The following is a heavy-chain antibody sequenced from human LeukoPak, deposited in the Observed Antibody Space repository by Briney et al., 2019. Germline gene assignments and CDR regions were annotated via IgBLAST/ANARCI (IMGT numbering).Heavy chain of an antibody. CDR3: ARAYYYDSSGYNGDAFDI. V-gene: IGHV3-9*01. D-gene: IGHD3-22*01. Sequence: GGSLRLSCAASGFTFDDYAMHWVRQAPGKGLEWVSGISWNSGSIGYADSVKGRFTISRDNAKNSLYLRMNSLRAEDTALYYCARAYYYDSSGYNGDAFDIWGQGTMVTVSS. CDR1: GFTFDDYA. CDR2: ISWNSGSI. J-gene: IGHJ3*02.